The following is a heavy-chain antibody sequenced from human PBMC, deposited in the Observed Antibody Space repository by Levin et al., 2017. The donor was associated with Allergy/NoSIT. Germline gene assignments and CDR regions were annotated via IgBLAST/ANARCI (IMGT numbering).Heavy chain of an antibody. CDR1: GGSISSSSYY. Sequence: SETLSLTCTVSGGSISSSSYYWGWIRQPPGKGLEWIGSIYYSGSTYYNPSLKSRVTISVDTSKNQFSLKLSSVTAADTAVYYCAIVDKPPPRNFYDYYYYGMDVWGQGTTVTVSS. V-gene: IGHV4-39*07. CDR3: AIVDKPPPRNFYDYYYYGMDV. CDR2: IYYSGST. D-gene: IGHD5-12*01. J-gene: IGHJ6*02.